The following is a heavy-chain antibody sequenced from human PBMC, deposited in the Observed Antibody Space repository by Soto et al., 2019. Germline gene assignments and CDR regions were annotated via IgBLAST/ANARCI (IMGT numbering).Heavy chain of an antibody. CDR3: ARAHHYYDSSGYYAY. CDR2: ISVYNGNT. J-gene: IGHJ4*02. D-gene: IGHD3-22*01. V-gene: IGHV1-18*01. CDR1: GDTFTTYG. Sequence: GTSVKLSCKASGDTFTTYGISWVRQAPGQGLEWMGWISVYNGNTNYAQKLQGRVTMTTDTSTSTAYMELRSLRSDDTAVYYCARAHHYYDSSGYYAYWGQGTLVTVSS.